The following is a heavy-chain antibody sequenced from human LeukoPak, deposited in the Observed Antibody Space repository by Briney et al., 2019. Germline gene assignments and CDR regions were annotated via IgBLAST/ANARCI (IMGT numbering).Heavy chain of an antibody. CDR3: AKGGWLDD. J-gene: IGHJ4*02. D-gene: IGHD6-19*01. V-gene: IGHV3-23*01. Sequence: GGSLRLSCAASGFNFNKYDMTCARQAPGKGREWVSSITGRSDKTYYTDSVKGRFVTSRDNSKDTLYLQMNSLRAEDTALYYCAKGGWLDDLGQGALVTVSS. CDR2: ITGRSDKT. CDR1: GFNFNKYD.